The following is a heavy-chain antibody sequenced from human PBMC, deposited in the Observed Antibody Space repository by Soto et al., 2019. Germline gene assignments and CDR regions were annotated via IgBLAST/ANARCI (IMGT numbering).Heavy chain of an antibody. CDR3: AREGYCNSPSCYDVWHVEL. D-gene: IGHD2-2*01. CDR1: RFTFSNYD. J-gene: IGHJ2*01. Sequence: EVQLVESGGGLVQPGGSLRLSCAASRFTFSNYDMHWVSQSTGKGLEWVSAIGTGGDTYYAGSVKGRFTTSREDAENCLLLQMDILRGEATAVYYFAREGYCNSPSCYDVWHVELWGRGILVTVSS. CDR2: IGTGGDT. V-gene: IGHV3-13*01.